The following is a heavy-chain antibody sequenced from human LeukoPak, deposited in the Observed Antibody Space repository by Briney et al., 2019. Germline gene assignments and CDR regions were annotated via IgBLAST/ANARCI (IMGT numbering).Heavy chain of an antibody. CDR3: TSWGTAVGY. CDR1: GFIFSNYA. J-gene: IGHJ4*02. V-gene: IGHV3-64*01. D-gene: IGHD3-16*01. CDR2: ISSDGDNT. Sequence: PGGSLRLSCAASGFIFSNYAMHWVRQAPGKGLEYVSSISSDGDNTYYVNSVRGRFTISRDDSKNTLYLQMNSLKTEDTAVYYCTSWGTAVGYWGQGTLVTVSS.